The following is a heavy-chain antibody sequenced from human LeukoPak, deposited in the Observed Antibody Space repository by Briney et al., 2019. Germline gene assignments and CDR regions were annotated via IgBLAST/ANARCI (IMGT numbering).Heavy chain of an antibody. CDR1: GFSFSVFW. CDR3: ARDPCGSTSCYLKS. V-gene: IGHV3-74*01. D-gene: IGHD2-2*01. J-gene: IGHJ5*02. CDR2: IKTDGSIT. Sequence: GGSLRLSCAASGFSFSVFWMHWVRQVPGKGPVWVSRIKTDGSITDYADSVKGRFTISRDNAKSSVYLQMNRLSAEDTAIYYCARDPCGSTSCYLKSWGQGTLVTVSS.